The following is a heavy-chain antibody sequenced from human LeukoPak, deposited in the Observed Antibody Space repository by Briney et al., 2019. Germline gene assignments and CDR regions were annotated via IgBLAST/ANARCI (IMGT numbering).Heavy chain of an antibody. J-gene: IGHJ4*02. CDR3: ARESPHDSSDDY. CDR1: GYIFTGYY. D-gene: IGHD3-22*01. V-gene: IGHV1-2*02. Sequence: ASVKVSCKASGYIFTGYYRHWVRQAPGQGLEWMGWINPNSGGTNYAQKFQGRVTMTRDTSISTAYMELSRLRSDDTAVYYCARESPHDSSDDYWGQGTLVTVSS. CDR2: INPNSGGT.